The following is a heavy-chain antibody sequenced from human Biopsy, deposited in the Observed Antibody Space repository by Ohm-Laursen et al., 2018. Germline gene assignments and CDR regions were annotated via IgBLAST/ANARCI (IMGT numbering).Heavy chain of an antibody. CDR3: ARDSSRRAREGGMDV. CDR2: ISETSSHI. V-gene: IGHV3-21*01. Sequence: GSLRLSCSASGFSVSSYDMNWVRQAPGKGLEWISYISETSSHIYDADSVRGRFTVARDIAKNPLYLQLNSLRVEDTAVYYCARDSSRRAREGGMDVWGRGTTVTVS. D-gene: IGHD6-6*01. CDR1: GFSVSSYD. J-gene: IGHJ6*02.